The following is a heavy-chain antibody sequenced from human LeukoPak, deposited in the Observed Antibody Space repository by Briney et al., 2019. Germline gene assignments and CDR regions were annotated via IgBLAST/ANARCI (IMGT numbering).Heavy chain of an antibody. CDR2: INPNSGGT. V-gene: IGHV1-2*02. CDR3: ARAYYYDSSGFLVAFDI. CDR1: GYTFTGYY. D-gene: IGHD3-22*01. J-gene: IGHJ3*02. Sequence: ASVKVSCKASGYTFTGYYMHWVRQAPGQGLEWMGWINPNSGGTNYAQKFQGRVTMTRDTSISTAYMELSRLRSDDTAVYYCARAYYYDSSGFLVAFDIWGQGTMVTVSS.